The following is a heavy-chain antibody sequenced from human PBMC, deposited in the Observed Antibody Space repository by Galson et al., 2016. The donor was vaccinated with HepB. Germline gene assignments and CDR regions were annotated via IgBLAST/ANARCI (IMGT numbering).Heavy chain of an antibody. V-gene: IGHV3-30*18. Sequence: SLRLSCAASGFTVSSTYMTWVRQAPGKGLEWVAVMSVDGSNKYYADSVKGRFIISRDNSKNTLCLQMNSLRAEDTAVYFCAKGHSQTYYYYYGMDVWGQGTTVTVSS. CDR2: MSVDGSNK. J-gene: IGHJ6*02. CDR3: AKGHSQTYYYYYGMDV. CDR1: GFTVSSTY. D-gene: IGHD1-26*01.